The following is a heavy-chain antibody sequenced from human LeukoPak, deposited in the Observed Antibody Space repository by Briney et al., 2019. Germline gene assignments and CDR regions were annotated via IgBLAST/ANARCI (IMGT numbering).Heavy chain of an antibody. CDR2: INQDGGVK. D-gene: IGHD1-7*01. V-gene: IGHV3-7*01. CDR3: ARAGTYETTWYH. Sequence: GGSLRLSCAASGFIFSNYWMSWVRQAPGKGLEWVANINQDGGVKYYVDSVKGRFTISRDNAENSLYLQMNSLRAEDTALYFCARAGTYETTWYHWGQGTLVTVSS. CDR1: GFIFSNYW. J-gene: IGHJ5*02.